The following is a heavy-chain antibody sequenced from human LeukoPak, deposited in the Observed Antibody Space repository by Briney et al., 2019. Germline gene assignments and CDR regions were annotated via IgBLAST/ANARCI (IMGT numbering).Heavy chain of an antibody. CDR3: AREKGSYSGPGWFDP. CDR2: ISSSDSTV. V-gene: IGHV3-48*02. CDR1: GFTFSSFS. Sequence: QTGGSLRLSCAASGFTFSSFSMNWVRQAPGKGLEWVSYISSSDSTVYYADSVKGRFTISRDNAKNSLYLQMISLRDEDTAVYYCAREKGSYSGPGWFDPWGQGTLVTVSS. J-gene: IGHJ5*02. D-gene: IGHD1-26*01.